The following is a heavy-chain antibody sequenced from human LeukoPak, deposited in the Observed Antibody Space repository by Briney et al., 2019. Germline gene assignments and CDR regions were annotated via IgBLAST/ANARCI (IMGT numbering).Heavy chain of an antibody. CDR3: ARGEQWLVRY. CDR2: IDPNSGAA. Sequence: ASVKVSCKTFGYTFSGYYIHWVRQAPGQGLEWMGWIDPNSGAANYEKRFQGRVTMTRDIAINTVYLEVRSDDTAVYYCARGEQWLVRYWGQGTLVTVSS. J-gene: IGHJ4*02. V-gene: IGHV1-2*02. D-gene: IGHD6-19*01. CDR1: GYTFSGYY.